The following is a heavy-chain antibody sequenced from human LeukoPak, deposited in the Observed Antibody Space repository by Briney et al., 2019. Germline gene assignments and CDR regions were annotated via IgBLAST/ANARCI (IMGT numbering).Heavy chain of an antibody. J-gene: IGHJ6*03. CDR1: GFTFSTHT. Sequence: PGGSLRLSCSASGFTFSTHTMAWVRQAPGKGLEWVSYIRGSTSVIYYADSVKGRFTISRDNAKNSLYLQMNSLRTEDTAIYYCARVLYYIDVWGNGTAVTVS. CDR3: ARVLYYIDV. V-gene: IGHV3-48*01. CDR2: IRGSTSVI.